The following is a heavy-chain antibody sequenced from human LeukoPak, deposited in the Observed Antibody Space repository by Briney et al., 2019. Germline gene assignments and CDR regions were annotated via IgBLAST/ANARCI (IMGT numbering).Heavy chain of an antibody. CDR3: VKALGGSGSY. V-gene: IGHV3-23*01. CDR1: GFTFSNYG. Sequence: GGSLRLSCAASGFTFSNYGMSWVRQAPGKGLEWVSVISGSGDSTYYADSVKGRFSISRDNPKNTLYLQMNSLSVEDTAIYYCVKALGGSGSYWGQGTSVIVSS. CDR2: ISGSGDST. D-gene: IGHD3-10*01. J-gene: IGHJ4*02.